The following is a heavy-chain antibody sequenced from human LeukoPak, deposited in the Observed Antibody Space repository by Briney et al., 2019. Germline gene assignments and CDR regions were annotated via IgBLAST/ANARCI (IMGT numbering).Heavy chain of an antibody. Sequence: SETLSLTCTVSGGSISSYYWSWIRQPPGKGLEWIGYMYNSGSTNYNPSLKSRVTISVDTSKNQLSLKLSSVTAADTAVYYCARVGFWSGYYSWFDHWGQGSLVTVSS. CDR2: MYNSGST. CDR1: GGSISSYY. CDR3: ARVGFWSGYYSWFDH. V-gene: IGHV4-59*01. D-gene: IGHD3-3*01. J-gene: IGHJ5*02.